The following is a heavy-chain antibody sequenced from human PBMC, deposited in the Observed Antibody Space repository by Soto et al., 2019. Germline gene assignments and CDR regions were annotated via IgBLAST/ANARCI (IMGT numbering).Heavy chain of an antibody. D-gene: IGHD3-22*01. V-gene: IGHV5-51*01. CDR2: IYPGDSDT. CDR1: GYSFTSYW. Sequence: GESLKISCKGSGYSFTSYWIGWVRQMPGKGLEWMGIIYPGDSDTRYSPSFQGQVTISADKSISTAYLQWSSLKASDTAMYYCASSYYYDSSGYYYEAFDIWGQGTMVTVS. CDR3: ASSYYYDSSGYYYEAFDI. J-gene: IGHJ3*02.